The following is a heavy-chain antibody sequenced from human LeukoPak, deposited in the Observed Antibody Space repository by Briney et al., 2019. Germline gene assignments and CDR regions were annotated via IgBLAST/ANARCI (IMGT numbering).Heavy chain of an antibody. V-gene: IGHV3-74*01. CDR3: AKDDDFEGYNCY. J-gene: IGHJ4*02. CDR2: INTDGSMT. D-gene: IGHD5-24*01. CDR1: GFTFTDYW. Sequence: GGALRLSCAASGFTFTDYWMHWVRQAPGKGLVWVSRINTDGSMTNYADPVKGRITIFRDNAKNTLYLQMHSLRADDTAVYYCAKDDDFEGYNCYWGQGTLVTVSS.